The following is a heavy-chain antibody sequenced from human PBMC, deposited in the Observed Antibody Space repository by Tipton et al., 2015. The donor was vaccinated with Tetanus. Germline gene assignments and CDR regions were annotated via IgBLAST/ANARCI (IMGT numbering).Heavy chain of an antibody. CDR2: IFGRGGT. J-gene: IGHJ5*02. CDR1: GGSITSSSYY. V-gene: IGHV4-39*02. D-gene: IGHD3-3*02. Sequence: TLSLTCNVSGGSITSSSYYWGWVRQSPGKRLEWIGRIFGRGGTDYNPSLRGRVMVSADMSRNRFSLILSSLTAADTAIYYCARFTQVTIFGAHYFSGVGPWGRGILVTVSS. CDR3: ARFTQVTIFGAHYFSGVGP.